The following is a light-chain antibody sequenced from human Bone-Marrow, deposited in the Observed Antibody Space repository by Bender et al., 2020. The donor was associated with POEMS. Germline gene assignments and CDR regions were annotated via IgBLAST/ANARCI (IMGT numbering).Light chain of an antibody. CDR3: SFTPGL. CDR2: DVS. J-gene: IGLJ2*01. V-gene: IGLV2-14*01. Sequence: QSALTQPASVSGTPGQTITISCTGSSSDLGDNNYVSWYQQHPGTAPKLAIFDVSDRPAGTSFRFSGSKSGNTAFLTIAGVQPQDEADYYCSFTPGLFGGGTKLTVL. CDR1: SSDLGDNNY.